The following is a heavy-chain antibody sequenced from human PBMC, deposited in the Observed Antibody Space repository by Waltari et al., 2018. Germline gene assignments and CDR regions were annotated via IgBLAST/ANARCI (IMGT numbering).Heavy chain of an antibody. D-gene: IGHD4-17*01. CDR3: VRALTTPNDY. CDR2: TTDGNAYL. CDR1: GFTIRNVG. V-gene: IGHV3-21*03. Sequence: VQLVESGGGLVKPGGSLRLSCAVSGFTIRNVGMSWVRQAPGKGLEWVATTTDGNAYLYYADSVRGRFTVSTDNAKSSLYLQMNNLRAEDTGVYYCVRALTTPNDYWGRGTLVTVSS. J-gene: IGHJ4*02.